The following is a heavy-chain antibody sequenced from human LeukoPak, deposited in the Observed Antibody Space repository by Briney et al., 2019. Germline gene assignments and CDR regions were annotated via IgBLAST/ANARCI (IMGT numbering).Heavy chain of an antibody. CDR3: AKDRRSGYSSGWYGFDY. CDR1: GFTFDDYA. J-gene: IGHJ4*02. CDR2: ISWNSGSI. V-gene: IGHV3-9*01. Sequence: GGSLRLSCAASGFTFDDYAMHWVRQAPGKGLEWVSGISWNSGSIGYADSVKGRFTISRDNAKNSLHLQMNSLRAEDTALYYCAKDRRSGYSSGWYGFDYWGQGTLVTVSS. D-gene: IGHD6-19*01.